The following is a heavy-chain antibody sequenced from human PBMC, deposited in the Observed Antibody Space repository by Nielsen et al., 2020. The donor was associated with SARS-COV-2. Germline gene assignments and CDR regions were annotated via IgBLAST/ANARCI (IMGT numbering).Heavy chain of an antibody. Sequence: GGSLRLSCAASGFTLSDFYMSWIRQAPGKGLEWLSYISSSGSTIYYADSVKGRFTISRDNAENSLYLQLNSLRAEDTAVYYCARRYNFADYWGRGTLVTVSS. J-gene: IGHJ4*02. V-gene: IGHV3-11*01. CDR2: ISSSGSTI. CDR1: GFTLSDFY. CDR3: ARRYNFADY. D-gene: IGHD1-1*01.